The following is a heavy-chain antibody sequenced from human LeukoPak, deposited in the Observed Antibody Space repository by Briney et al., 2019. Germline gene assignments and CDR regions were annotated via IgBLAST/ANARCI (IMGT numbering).Heavy chain of an antibody. D-gene: IGHD3-16*01. CDR2: ISGSGGST. V-gene: IGHV3-23*01. Sequence: GGSLRLSCAVSGFTFSSYAMSWVRQAPGKGLEWVSAISGSGGSTYYADSVKGRFTISRDNFKNTLYLQMNSLRAEDTAVYYCARRAGAYTHPYDYWGQGTLVTVSS. CDR1: GFTFSSYA. CDR3: ARRAGAYTHPYDY. J-gene: IGHJ4*02.